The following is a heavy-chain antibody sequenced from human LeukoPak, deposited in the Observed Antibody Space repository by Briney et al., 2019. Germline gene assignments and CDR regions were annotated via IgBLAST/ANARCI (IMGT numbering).Heavy chain of an antibody. CDR2: INPSGGST. CDR3: ARPVLRYFGWLSGMDV. CDR1: GYTFTSYY. Sequence: AASVKVSCKASGYTFTSYYMHWVRQAPGQGLEWMGIINPSGGSTSYPQKFQGRVTMTRDTSTSTVYMELSSLRSEDTAVYYCARPVLRYFGWLSGMDVWGQGTTVTVSS. V-gene: IGHV1-46*01. D-gene: IGHD3-9*01. J-gene: IGHJ6*02.